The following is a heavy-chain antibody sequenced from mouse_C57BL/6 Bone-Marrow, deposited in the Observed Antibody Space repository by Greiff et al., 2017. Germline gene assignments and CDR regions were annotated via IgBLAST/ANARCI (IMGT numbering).Heavy chain of an antibody. CDR2: IDPENGDT. CDR3: TPVVATEDFDD. V-gene: IGHV14-4*01. Sequence: EVQLQESGAELVRPGASVKLSCTASGFTIKDDYMHWVKQRPEQGLEWIGWIDPENGDTDYASKFQGKATITADTSSNTAYLHLSSLTSEDTAVYYCTPVVATEDFDDWGTGTTVTVSS. D-gene: IGHD1-1*01. CDR1: GFTIKDDY. J-gene: IGHJ1*03.